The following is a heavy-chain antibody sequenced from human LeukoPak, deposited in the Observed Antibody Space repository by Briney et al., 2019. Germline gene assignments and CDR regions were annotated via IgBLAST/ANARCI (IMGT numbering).Heavy chain of an antibody. J-gene: IGHJ4*02. D-gene: IGHD3-22*01. CDR1: GGSISSYY. Sequence: PSETLSLTCTVSGGSISSYYWSWIRQPPGKGLEWIGEINHSGSTNYNPSLKSRVTISVDTSKNQFSLKLSSVTAADTAVYYCARGFLRDDSSGYYYPFDYWGQGTLVTVSS. CDR3: ARGFLRDDSSGYYYPFDY. CDR2: INHSGST. V-gene: IGHV4-34*01.